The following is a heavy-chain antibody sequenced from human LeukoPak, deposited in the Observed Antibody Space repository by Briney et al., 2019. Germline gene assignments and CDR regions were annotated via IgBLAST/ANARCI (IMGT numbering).Heavy chain of an antibody. J-gene: IGHJ3*02. CDR3: ARRTMVAADPYDAFDI. V-gene: IGHV4-59*01. Sequence: PSETLSLTCTVSGGSISSYYWSWIRQPPGKGLEWIGYIYYSGSTNYNPSLKSRVTISVDTSKNQFSLKLSSVTAADTAVYYCARRTMVAADPYDAFDIWGQGTMVTVSS. D-gene: IGHD4/OR15-4a*01. CDR2: IYYSGST. CDR1: GGSISSYY.